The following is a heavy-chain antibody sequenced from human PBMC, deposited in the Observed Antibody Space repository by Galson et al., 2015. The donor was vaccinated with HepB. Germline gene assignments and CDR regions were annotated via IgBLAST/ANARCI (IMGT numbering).Heavy chain of an antibody. CDR1: GFTFGDYA. D-gene: IGHD6-13*01. V-gene: IGHV3-49*04. CDR2: IRSKAYGGTT. J-gene: IGHJ4*02. Sequence: SLRLSCAASGFTFGDYAMSWVRQAPGKGLEWVGFIRSKAYGGTTEYAASVKGRFTISRDDSKSIAYLQMNSLKTEDTAVYYCTRADSSSWYVRYYFDYWGQGTLVTVSS. CDR3: TRADSSSWYVRYYFDY.